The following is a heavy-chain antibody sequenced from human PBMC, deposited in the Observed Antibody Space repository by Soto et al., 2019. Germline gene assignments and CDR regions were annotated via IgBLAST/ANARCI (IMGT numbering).Heavy chain of an antibody. CDR1: GYTFTGYY. D-gene: IGHD2-2*01. J-gene: IGHJ6*02. CDR3: ARDSSNDYYYYYGMDV. CDR2: INPNSGGT. V-gene: IGHV1-2*04. Sequence: ASVKVSCKASGYTFTGYYMHWVRQAPGQGLEWMGWINPNSGGTNYAQKFQGWVTMTRDTSISTAYMELSRLRSDDTAVYYCARDSSNDYYYYYGMDVWGQGTTVTVSS.